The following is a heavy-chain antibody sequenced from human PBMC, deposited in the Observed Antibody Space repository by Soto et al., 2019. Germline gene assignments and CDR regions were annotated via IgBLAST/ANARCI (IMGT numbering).Heavy chain of an antibody. CDR2: IYGGGRT. CDR3: ARDTLGGAYDFCH. CDR1: GFTVSSSY. D-gene: IGHD3-3*01. Sequence: EVQLVESGGGVVQPGGSLRLSCAASGFTVSSSYMTWVRQAPGKGLEWVSAIYGGGRTYYADSVRGRFTISRDNSKNTLYLHMNGLRVEDTAVYYCARDTLGGAYDFCHGGQGTLVTVSS. J-gene: IGHJ4*02. V-gene: IGHV3-66*01.